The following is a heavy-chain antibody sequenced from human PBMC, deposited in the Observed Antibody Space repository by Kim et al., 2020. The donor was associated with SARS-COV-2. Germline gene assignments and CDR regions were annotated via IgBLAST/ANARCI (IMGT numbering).Heavy chain of an antibody. V-gene: IGHV3-53*01. CDR3: AAREGTGALLHFAFLF. Sequence: GGSLRLSCAASGFTVSNNYMSWVRQTPGKGLEWVSSIYVAGKTYYTDSVKGRFTISRESSHNTLFLQMNALRVEDTAVKYCAAREGTGALLHFAFLFWG. J-gene: IGHJ3*01. D-gene: IGHD2-21*02. CDR2: IYVAGKT. CDR1: GFTVSNNY.